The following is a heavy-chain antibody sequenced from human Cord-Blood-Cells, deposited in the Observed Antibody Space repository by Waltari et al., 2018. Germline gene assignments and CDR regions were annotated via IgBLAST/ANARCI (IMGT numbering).Heavy chain of an antibody. D-gene: IGHD4-17*01. CDR2: IKHSGIT. CDR1: GGSFSGYY. V-gene: IGHV4-34*01. CDR3: ARGLGYGGNFDY. Sequence: QVQLQQWGAGLLKPSETLSLTCAVYGGSFSGYYWSWIRQPPGKGWEWIGEIKHSGITNYTPSLQSRVTISVDTSKNQFSLKLSSVTAADTAVYYCARGLGYGGNFDYWGQGTLVTVSS. J-gene: IGHJ4*02.